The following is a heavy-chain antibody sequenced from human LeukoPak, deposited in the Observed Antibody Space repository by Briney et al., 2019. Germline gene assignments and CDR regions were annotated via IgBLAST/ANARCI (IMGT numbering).Heavy chain of an antibody. CDR3: AREEYTYYYDSSGYQPTYDY. CDR1: GFTFSSYS. J-gene: IGHJ4*02. D-gene: IGHD3-22*01. Sequence: GGSLRLSCAASGFTFSSYSMNWVRQAPGKGLEWVSSISSSSSYIYYADSVKGRFTISRDNAKNSLYLQMNRLRAEDTAVYYCAREEYTYYYDSSGYQPTYDYWGQGTLVTVSS. V-gene: IGHV3-21*01. CDR2: ISSSSSYI.